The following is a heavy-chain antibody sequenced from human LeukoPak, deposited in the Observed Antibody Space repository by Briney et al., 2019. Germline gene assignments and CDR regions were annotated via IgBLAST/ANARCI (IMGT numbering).Heavy chain of an antibody. D-gene: IGHD3-22*01. CDR3: ARDRYYYDSSGPAFDY. V-gene: IGHV4-34*01. CDR2: INHSGST. J-gene: IGHJ4*02. CDR1: GGSFSGYY. Sequence: PSETLSLTCAVYGGSFSGYYWSWIRQPPGKGLEWIGEINHSGSTNYNPSLKSRVTMSVDTSKNQFSLKLSSVTAADTAVYYCARDRYYYDSSGPAFDYWGQGTLVTVSS.